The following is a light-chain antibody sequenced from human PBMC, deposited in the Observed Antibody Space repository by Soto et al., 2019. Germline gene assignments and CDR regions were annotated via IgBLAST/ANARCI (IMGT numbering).Light chain of an antibody. CDR3: SSYTSSSTLVV. J-gene: IGLJ1*01. V-gene: IGLV2-14*01. Sequence: QSVLTQPASVSGSPGQSITISCTGTCSDVGGYNYASWYQQHPGKAPKLMIYEVSNRPSGVSNRFSGSKSGNTASLTISGLQAEDEADYYCSSYTSSSTLVVFGTGTKSPS. CDR1: CSDVGGYNY. CDR2: EVS.